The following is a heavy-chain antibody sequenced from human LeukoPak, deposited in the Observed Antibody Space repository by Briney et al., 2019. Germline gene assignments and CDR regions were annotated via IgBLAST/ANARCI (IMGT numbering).Heavy chain of an antibody. CDR3: ARGVRIAAAGTRWFDP. CDR2: INPNSGGT. J-gene: IGHJ5*02. Sequence: ASVKVSCKASGYTFTGFYMHWVRQAPGQGLEWMGWINPNSGGTNYAQKFQGRVTMTRDTSISTAYMELSRLRSDDTAVYYCARGVRIAAAGTRWFDPWGQGTLVTVSS. CDR1: GYTFTGFY. D-gene: IGHD6-13*01. V-gene: IGHV1-2*02.